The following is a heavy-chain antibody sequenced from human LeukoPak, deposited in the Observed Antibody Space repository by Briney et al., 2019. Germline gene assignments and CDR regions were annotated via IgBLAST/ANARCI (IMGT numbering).Heavy chain of an antibody. Sequence: SETLSLTCTVSGGSISSYYWSWIRQPPGKGLEWIGYIYYSGSTNYNPSLKSRVTISVDTSKNQFSLKLSSVTAADTAVYYCAGDYYDSSGYLRYWGQGTLVTVSS. CDR1: GGSISSYY. CDR2: IYYSGST. J-gene: IGHJ4*02. V-gene: IGHV4-59*01. CDR3: AGDYYDSSGYLRY. D-gene: IGHD3-22*01.